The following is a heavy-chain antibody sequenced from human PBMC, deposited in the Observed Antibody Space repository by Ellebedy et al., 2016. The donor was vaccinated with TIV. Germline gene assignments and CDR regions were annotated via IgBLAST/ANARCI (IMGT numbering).Heavy chain of an antibody. Sequence: GESLKISCVASGFTFSNYNMNWVRQAPGKGLEWVASIQQGGSEKRYVDSVKGRFTISRDDVQKSLYLEMSSLRAEDTAVYYCARDQGWAVAGTTRFDYWGQGTLVTVSS. CDR3: ARDQGWAVAGTTRFDY. V-gene: IGHV3-7*01. J-gene: IGHJ4*02. CDR1: GFTFSNYN. CDR2: IQQGGSEK. D-gene: IGHD6-19*01.